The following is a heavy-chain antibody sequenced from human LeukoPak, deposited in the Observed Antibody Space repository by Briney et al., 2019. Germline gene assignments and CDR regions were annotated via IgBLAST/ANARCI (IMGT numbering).Heavy chain of an antibody. CDR1: GFTFSSYA. D-gene: IGHD4-17*01. Sequence: QSGGSLRLSCAASGFTFSSYAMSWVRQAPGKGLEWVSVISGSGGNTYYADSVKGRFTISRDNSKNTLYLQMNSLRAEDTAVYYCAKDSVKVTTVRRVPHYMDVWGKGTTVTISS. V-gene: IGHV3-23*01. CDR3: AKDSVKVTTVRRVPHYMDV. J-gene: IGHJ6*03. CDR2: ISGSGGNT.